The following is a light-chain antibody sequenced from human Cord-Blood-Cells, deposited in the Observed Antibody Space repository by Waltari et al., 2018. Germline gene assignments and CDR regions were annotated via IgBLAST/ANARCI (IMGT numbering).Light chain of an antibody. V-gene: IGKV1-27*01. CDR3: QKYNSAPRLT. CDR1: QGISNY. CDR2: AAS. Sequence: DIQMTQYPSFLSASVGDRVTITCRASQGISNYLAWYQQKPGKVPKRLIYAASTLQSGVPSRFSGSGSGTDFTITISSLQPEDVATYYCQKYNSAPRLTFGPGTKVDIK. J-gene: IGKJ3*01.